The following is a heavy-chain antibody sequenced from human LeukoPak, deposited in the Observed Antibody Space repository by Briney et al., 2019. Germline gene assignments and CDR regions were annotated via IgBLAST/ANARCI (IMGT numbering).Heavy chain of an antibody. CDR1: GFTFTRYG. D-gene: IGHD6-19*01. CDR2: ISAYNGDT. V-gene: IGHV1-18*01. CDR3: ARDPSNTRGRYAWADY. J-gene: IGHJ4*02. Sequence: GASVKVSCKASGFTFTRYGISWVRQAPGQGLEWMGWISAYNGDTKYAQKFQDRLTMTTETSTSAAYMELTSLRSGDTAVYYCARDPSNTRGRYAWADYWGQGTLVTVSS.